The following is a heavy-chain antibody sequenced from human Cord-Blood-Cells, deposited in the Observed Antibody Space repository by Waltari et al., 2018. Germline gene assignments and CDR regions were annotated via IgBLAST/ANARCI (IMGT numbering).Heavy chain of an antibody. CDR3: ARAEIGGYWYFDL. Sequence: QVQLVQSGAEVKKPGASVKVSGKASGYTFTSYAMHWVRQAPGQRLEWMGWINAGNGNTKYSQKFQGRVTITRDTSASTAYMELSSLRSEDTAVYYCARAEIGGYWYFDLWGRGTLVTVSS. CDR2: INAGNGNT. J-gene: IGHJ2*01. V-gene: IGHV1-3*01. CDR1: GYTFTSYA. D-gene: IGHD3-16*01.